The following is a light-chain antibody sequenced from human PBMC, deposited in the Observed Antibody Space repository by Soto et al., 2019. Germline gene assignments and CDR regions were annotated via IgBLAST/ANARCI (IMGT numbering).Light chain of an antibody. J-gene: IGKJ4*01. V-gene: IGKV3-15*01. CDR2: GAS. CDR1: QSVSSN. Sequence: EIVMTQSPATLSVSPGERATLSCRASQSVSSNLAWYQQKPGQAPRLLIYGASTRATGIPARFSGSGSGTDFTLTISNLPSEDFAVYYCQQYNNWPLTFDGRTKVEIK. CDR3: QQYNNWPLT.